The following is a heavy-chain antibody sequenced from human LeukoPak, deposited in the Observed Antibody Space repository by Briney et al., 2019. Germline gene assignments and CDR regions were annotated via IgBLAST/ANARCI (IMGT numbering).Heavy chain of an antibody. Sequence: SETLSLTCAVYGGSFSGYYWSWIRQPPGKGLEWIGEINHSGSTNYNPSLKSRVTISVDTSKNQFSLKLSSVTAADTAVYYCARTSGITPVDYWGQGTLVTVSS. CDR2: INHSGST. CDR1: GGSFSGYY. V-gene: IGHV4-34*01. D-gene: IGHD1-14*01. J-gene: IGHJ4*02. CDR3: ARTSGITPVDY.